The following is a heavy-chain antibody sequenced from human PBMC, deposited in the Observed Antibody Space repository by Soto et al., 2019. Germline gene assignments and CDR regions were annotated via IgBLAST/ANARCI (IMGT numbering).Heavy chain of an antibody. CDR3: ARDRRYYYGSGSSNFDY. CDR2: ISSSSYI. V-gene: IGHV3-21*01. D-gene: IGHD3-10*01. J-gene: IGHJ4*02. Sequence: EVQLVESGGGLVKPGGSLRLSCAASGFTFSSYSMNWVRQAPGKGLEWVSSISSSSYIYYADSVKGRFTISRDNAKNSLYLQMNSLRAEDTAVYYCARDRRYYYGSGSSNFDYWGQGTLVTVSS. CDR1: GFTFSSYS.